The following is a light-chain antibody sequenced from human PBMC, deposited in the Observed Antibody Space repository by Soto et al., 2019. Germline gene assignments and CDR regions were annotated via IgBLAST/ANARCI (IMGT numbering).Light chain of an antibody. CDR2: DAS. CDR1: QGIGTY. Sequence: DIHLNQSPSSLSASVGDRVTISCRATQGIGTYLNWYQQKPGRAPNLLIYDASTLQTGAPSRFSGRASATDFTLTISSLQPEDVGTYFCQQTYSTPPWTFGQGTRVEI. V-gene: IGKV1-39*01. CDR3: QQTYSTPPWT. J-gene: IGKJ1*01.